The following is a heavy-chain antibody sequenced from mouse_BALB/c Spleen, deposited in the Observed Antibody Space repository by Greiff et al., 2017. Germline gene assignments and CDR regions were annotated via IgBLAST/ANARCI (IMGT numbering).Heavy chain of an antibody. D-gene: IGHD1-1*01. Sequence: EVKLMESGPSLVKPSQTLSLTCSVTGDSITSGYWNWIRKFPGNKLEYMGYISYSGSTYYNPPLKSRISITHNTTKNQYYLQLNSVTTENTATYCCAWRDYNGSVDYWGQGTTLTVSS. V-gene: IGHV3-8*02. CDR1: GDSITSGY. CDR2: ISYSGST. CDR3: AWRDYNGSVDY. J-gene: IGHJ2*01.